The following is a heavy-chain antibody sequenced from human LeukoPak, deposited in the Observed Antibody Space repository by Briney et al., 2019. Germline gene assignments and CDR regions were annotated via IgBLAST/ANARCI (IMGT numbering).Heavy chain of an antibody. D-gene: IGHD4-17*01. Sequence: GESLKISCKGSGYNFTSYWIGWVRQVPGKGLEWMGIIYPDDSDTRYSPSFQGQVTISADKSISTAYLQWSNLKASDTAMYYCARRGMDYGDYGGLVDYWGQGTLVTVSS. J-gene: IGHJ4*02. CDR2: IYPDDSDT. CDR3: ARRGMDYGDYGGLVDY. CDR1: GYNFTSYW. V-gene: IGHV5-51*01.